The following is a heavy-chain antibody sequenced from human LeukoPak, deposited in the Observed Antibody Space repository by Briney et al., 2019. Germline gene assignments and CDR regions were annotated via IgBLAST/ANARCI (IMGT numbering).Heavy chain of an antibody. CDR2: ISSSSSYI. V-gene: IGHV3-21*04. D-gene: IGHD3-10*01. CDR1: GFTFSDNN. J-gene: IGHJ4*02. Sequence: GGSLRLSCAASGFTFSDNNMRWIRQAPGKGLEWVSSISSSSSYIYYADSVKGRFTISRDNAKNSLYLQMNSLRAEDTAVYYCAKHPSHYYGWGSYYSDWGQGTLVTVSS. CDR3: AKHPSHYYGWGSYYSD.